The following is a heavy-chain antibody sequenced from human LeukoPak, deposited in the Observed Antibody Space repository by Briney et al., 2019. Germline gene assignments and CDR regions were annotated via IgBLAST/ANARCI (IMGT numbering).Heavy chain of an antibody. D-gene: IGHD3-10*01. Sequence: ASVKVSCKASGYTFTSYDINWVRQATGQGLEWMGWMNPNSGNTGYAQKFQGRVTMTRNTSISTAYMELSSVTAADTAVYYCARLTLWFGELRHFDYWGQGTLVTVSS. CDR3: ARLTLWFGELRHFDY. J-gene: IGHJ4*02. CDR1: GYTFTSYD. V-gene: IGHV1-8*01. CDR2: MNPNSGNT.